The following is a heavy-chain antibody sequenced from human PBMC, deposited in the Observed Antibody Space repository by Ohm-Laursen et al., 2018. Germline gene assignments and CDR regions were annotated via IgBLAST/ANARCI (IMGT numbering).Heavy chain of an antibody. CDR1: GFTVSSNY. CDR2: IYSTGTT. Sequence: GSLRLSCTASGFTVSSNYMSWVRQAPGKGLEWVSVIYSTGTTYYADSVKGRFTISRDNSKNTLYLQMNSLRAEDTAVYYCAKRDVSNYHCFDSWGQGTLVTVSS. V-gene: IGHV3-53*01. CDR3: AKRDVSNYHCFDS. D-gene: IGHD4-11*01. J-gene: IGHJ4*02.